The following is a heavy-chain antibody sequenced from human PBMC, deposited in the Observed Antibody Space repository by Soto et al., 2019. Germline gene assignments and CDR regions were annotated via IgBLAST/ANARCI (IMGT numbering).Heavy chain of an antibody. D-gene: IGHD3-3*01. CDR2: IYPGDSDM. J-gene: IGHJ4*02. Sequence: PGESLKISCEGVGYSFPNHWIAWVRQRPGKGLEWMGTIYPGDSDMRYSPSFRGQVTISVDKSINTAYLQWDSLKASDTAKYYCARLSREFWSGPDYWGQGTLVTVSS. CDR3: ARLSREFWSGPDY. CDR1: GYSFPNHW. V-gene: IGHV5-51*01.